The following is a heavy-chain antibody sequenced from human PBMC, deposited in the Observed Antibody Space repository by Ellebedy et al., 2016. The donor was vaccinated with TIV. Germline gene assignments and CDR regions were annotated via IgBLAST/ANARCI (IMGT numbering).Heavy chain of an antibody. D-gene: IGHD3-10*01. V-gene: IGHV3-74*01. CDR1: GFTFSRSW. CDR3: AHVGGGSGMSFGP. Sequence: GGSLRLSXAASGFTFSRSWMHWVRQAPGKGPVWVSVINTDGSVTRYADFVKGRFTISRDNAKNTLDLQMNSLRAEDTAVYYCAHVGGGSGMSFGPWGQGALVTVSS. CDR2: INTDGSVT. J-gene: IGHJ5*02.